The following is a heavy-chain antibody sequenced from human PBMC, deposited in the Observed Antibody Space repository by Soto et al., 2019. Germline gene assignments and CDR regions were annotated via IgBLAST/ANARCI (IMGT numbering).Heavy chain of an antibody. Sequence: ASVKVSCKASGYTFTSYGISWVRQAPGQGLEWMGWISTFTGNPNYAQRLQGRVSMTTDASTSTVYMESRSLTSDDTAVYYCARDPGVATTWGQGTLVTVSS. J-gene: IGHJ5*02. D-gene: IGHD5-12*01. CDR3: ARDPGVATT. CDR2: ISTFTGNP. V-gene: IGHV1-18*01. CDR1: GYTFTSYG.